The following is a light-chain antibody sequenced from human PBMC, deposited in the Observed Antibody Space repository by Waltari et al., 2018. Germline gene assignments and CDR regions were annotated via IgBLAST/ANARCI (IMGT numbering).Light chain of an antibody. Sequence: EFVLTQSPGPLSLSPGERAPLSCRTSQSISSRYLAWYQQTPGQAPRLLIYGTAYKSTGIPDRFSGSGSGTDFPLTITRLEPEDFAVYYCQQYVTSQLTFGGGTKVEIK. CDR2: GTA. CDR3: QQYVTSQLT. V-gene: IGKV3-20*01. CDR1: QSISSRY. J-gene: IGKJ4*01.